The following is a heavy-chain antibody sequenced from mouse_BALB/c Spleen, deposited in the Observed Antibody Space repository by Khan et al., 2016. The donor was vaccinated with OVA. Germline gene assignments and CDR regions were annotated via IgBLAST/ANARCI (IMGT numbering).Heavy chain of an antibody. CDR2: IYPGNSDT. D-gene: IGHD1-3*01. Sequence: VQLQQSGTVLARPGASVKMSCKASGYSFSSYWMHWVKQRPGQGLEWIGAIYPGNSDTSYNQKFKDKAKLTAVTSASTAYMELNSLTNEDSAVYYCTRKQTGTWFVYWGQGTLVTVSA. V-gene: IGHV1-5*01. CDR1: GYSFSSYW. CDR3: TRKQTGTWFVY. J-gene: IGHJ3*01.